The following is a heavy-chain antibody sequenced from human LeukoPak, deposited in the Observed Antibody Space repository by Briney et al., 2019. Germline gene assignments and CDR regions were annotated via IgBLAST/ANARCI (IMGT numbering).Heavy chain of an antibody. CDR2: IWYGGSNK. CDR3: AKDEVAAHPRPAMACGYFQH. CDR1: GFTFSSYG. J-gene: IGHJ1*01. Sequence: GGSLRLSCAASGFTFSSYGMHWVRQAPGKGLGRVAFIWYGGSNKYYADSVKGRFTISRDNSKNTLYLQMNSLRAEDTAVYYCAKDEVAAHPRPAMACGYFQHWGQGTLVTVSS. V-gene: IGHV3-30*02. D-gene: IGHD6-6*01.